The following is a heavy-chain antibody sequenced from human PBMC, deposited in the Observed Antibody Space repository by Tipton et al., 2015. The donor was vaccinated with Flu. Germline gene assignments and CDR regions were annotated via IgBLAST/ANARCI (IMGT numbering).Heavy chain of an antibody. CDR1: GFTVSTNH. CDR2: IYSGGST. V-gene: IGHV3-53*01. Sequence: SLRLSCAASGFTVSTNHMSWVRQAPGKGLEWVSRIYSGGSTYYADSVKGRFTISRDNSKNTLYLQMSSLSAEDTAVYYCAKHCSGGLCYNSYAMDVWGQGTSVIVSS. D-gene: IGHD2-8*02. J-gene: IGHJ6*02. CDR3: AKHCSGGLCYNSYAMDV.